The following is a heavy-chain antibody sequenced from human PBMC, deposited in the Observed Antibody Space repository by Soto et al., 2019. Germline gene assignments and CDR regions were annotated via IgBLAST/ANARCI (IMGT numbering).Heavy chain of an antibody. CDR1: GYTFTSYA. V-gene: IGHV1-3*01. J-gene: IGHJ6*03. Sequence: ASVKVSCKASGYTFTSYAMHWVCQAPGQRLEWMGWINAGNGNTKYSQKFQGRVTITRDTSASTAYMELSSLRSEDTAVYYCARDPKIVATTYYYYYYMDVWGKGTTVTVSS. D-gene: IGHD5-12*01. CDR2: INAGNGNT. CDR3: ARDPKIVATTYYYYYYMDV.